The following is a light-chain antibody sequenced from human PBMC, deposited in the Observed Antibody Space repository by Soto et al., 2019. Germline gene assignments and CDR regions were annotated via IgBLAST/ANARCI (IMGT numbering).Light chain of an antibody. V-gene: IGKV3-11*01. Sequence: EIVLTQSPATLSLSPGESATLSCRASRSVSSYLAWYQQKPGQAPRLLIYDASNRATGIPARFSGSGSGTDFTLTISSLEPEDFAVYYCQQRSNSFTFGPGTKVD. CDR2: DAS. CDR1: RSVSSY. J-gene: IGKJ3*01. CDR3: QQRSNSFT.